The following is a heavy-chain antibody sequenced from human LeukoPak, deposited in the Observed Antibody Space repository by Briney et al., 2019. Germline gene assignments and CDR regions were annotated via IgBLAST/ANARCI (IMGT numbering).Heavy chain of an antibody. D-gene: IGHD3-22*01. CDR3: AKSRRGSGYFAFDI. CDR1: GFTFDDYA. CDR2: ITRNSGTI. V-gene: IGHV3-9*01. J-gene: IGHJ3*02. Sequence: GGSLRLSCAASGFTFDDYAMHWVRQAPAKGLEWVSGITRNSGTIGYADSVKGRFTISRDNAKNSLYLQMNSLRAEDTALYHCAKSRRGSGYFAFDIWGQGTVVTVSS.